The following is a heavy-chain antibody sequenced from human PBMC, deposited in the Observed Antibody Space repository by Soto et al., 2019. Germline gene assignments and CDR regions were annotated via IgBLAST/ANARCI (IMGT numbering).Heavy chain of an antibody. D-gene: IGHD3-16*01. J-gene: IGHJ6*03. Sequence: PGGSLRLSCAASGFTFSSYSMNWVRQAPGKWLEWVSSISSSSSYIYYADSVKGRFTISRDNAKNSLYLQMNSLRAEDTAVYYCARDYDLGGWYYYMDVWGKGTTVTVSS. CDR2: ISSSSSYI. CDR1: GFTFSSYS. V-gene: IGHV3-21*01. CDR3: ARDYDLGGWYYYMDV.